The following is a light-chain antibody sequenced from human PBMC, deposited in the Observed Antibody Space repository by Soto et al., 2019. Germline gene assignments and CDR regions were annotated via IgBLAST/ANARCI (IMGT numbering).Light chain of an antibody. CDR1: QSIARG. CDR2: DAS. CDR3: QQYTLYWT. Sequence: IQMTQSSSTLSAYIGDRVTITCRASQSIARGLAWYQQKPGKAPRLLIYDASSLESGVPLRFSGNGSGTEFTLTISSLQPDDFETYYCQQYTLYWTFGQGTNVDIK. J-gene: IGKJ1*01. V-gene: IGKV1-5*01.